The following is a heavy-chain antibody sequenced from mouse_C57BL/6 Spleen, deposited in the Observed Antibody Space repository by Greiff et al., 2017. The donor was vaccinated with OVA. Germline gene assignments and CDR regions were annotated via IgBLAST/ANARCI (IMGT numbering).Heavy chain of an antibody. V-gene: IGHV1-52*01. CDR1: GYTFTSYW. CDR2: IDPSGSET. Sequence: VQLQQPGAELVRPGSSVKLSCKASGYTFTSYWMHWVKQRPIQGLEWIGNIDPSGSETHYNQKFKDKATLTVDKSSSTAYMQLSSLTSEDSAVYYCTAQASDYAMDYWGQGTSVTVSS. J-gene: IGHJ4*01. D-gene: IGHD3-2*02. CDR3: TAQASDYAMDY.